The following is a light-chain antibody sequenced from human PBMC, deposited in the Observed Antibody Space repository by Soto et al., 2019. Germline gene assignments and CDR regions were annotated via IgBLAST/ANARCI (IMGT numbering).Light chain of an antibody. CDR2: VAS. J-gene: IGKJ2*01. V-gene: IGKV3-15*01. CDR3: QQYNTWQYT. CDR1: QSVSSN. Sequence: EIVMTQAPATLSVSPGVRATLSCRARQSVSSNLALYEQKPGQAPRLLIYVASTRDTGIPARFSGSGSGTELTLTISSLQSEDFAVYYCQQYNTWQYTFGQGNQREIK.